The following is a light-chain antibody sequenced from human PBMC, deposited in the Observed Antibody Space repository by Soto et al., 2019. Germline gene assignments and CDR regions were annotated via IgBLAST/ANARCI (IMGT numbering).Light chain of an antibody. CDR1: ERLTTN. CDR3: QQYNKWPRT. CDR2: GTY. Sequence: EIVMTQSPATLSVSPGEGVTLSCRASERLTTNLAWYQQSPGQAPRLLIYGTYTRATRIPTRFSGSGTGTEFTLTISSLESEDFAVYYCQQYNKWPRTFGGGTKVDIK. J-gene: IGKJ4*01. V-gene: IGKV3D-15*01.